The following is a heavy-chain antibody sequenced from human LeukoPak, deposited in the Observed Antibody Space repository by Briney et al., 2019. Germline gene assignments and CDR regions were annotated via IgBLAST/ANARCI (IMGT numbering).Heavy chain of an antibody. CDR2: NYYSGNT. V-gene: IGHV4-39*07. CDR1: GDSISSSYYY. CDR3: ARVRDSAAAGTVDY. J-gene: IGHJ4*02. D-gene: IGHD6-13*01. Sequence: SETLSLTCTVSGDSISSSYYYWGWIRQPPGKGLEWIGSNYYSGNTYYNPSLKSRVTISVDTSKNQFSLKLNSVTAADTAVYYCARVRDSAAAGTVDYWGQGTLVTVSS.